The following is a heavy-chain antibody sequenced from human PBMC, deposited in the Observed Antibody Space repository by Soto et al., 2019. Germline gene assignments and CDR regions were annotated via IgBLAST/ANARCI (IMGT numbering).Heavy chain of an antibody. V-gene: IGHV1-18*01. J-gene: IGHJ3*02. CDR3: ARDLYYSSGRYFDHDAFDI. D-gene: IGHD6-19*01. CDR2: ISTHNDRT. CDR1: GYNFTSYE. Sequence: QVRLVQSGADVKKPGASVKVSCKASGYNFTSYEISWVRHAPGQGLEWMGWISTHNDRTKYARRFQDRVTMTTETPTSTVYMELGSLRSDDTAVYYCARDLYYSSGRYFDHDAFDIWGQGTVVTVSS.